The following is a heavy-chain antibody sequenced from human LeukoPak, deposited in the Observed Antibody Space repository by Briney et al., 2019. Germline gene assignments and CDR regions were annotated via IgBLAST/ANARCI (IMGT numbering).Heavy chain of an antibody. J-gene: IGHJ4*02. CDR1: GYTFTGYY. V-gene: IGHV1-2*06. CDR3: ARAPKNRYYDSSGYYYEGY. CDR2: INPNSGGT. Sequence: ASVKVSCKASGYTFTGYYMHWVRQAPGQGLEWMGRINPNSGGTNYAQKFHGRVTMTRDTSISTAYMELSRLRSDDTAVYYCARAPKNRYYDSSGYYYEGYWGQGTLVTVSS. D-gene: IGHD3-22*01.